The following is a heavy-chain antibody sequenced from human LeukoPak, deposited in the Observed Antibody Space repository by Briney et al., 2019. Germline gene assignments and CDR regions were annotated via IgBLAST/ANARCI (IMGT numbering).Heavy chain of an antibody. CDR3: AKDTLRAPYSGSYRGYYFDY. CDR1: GFTFSSYG. J-gene: IGHJ4*02. CDR2: IRYDGSNK. Sequence: GGSLRLSCAASGFTFSSYGMHWVRQAPGKGLEWVAFIRYDGSNKYYADSVKGRFTISRDNSKNTLYLQMNSLRAEDTAVYYWAKDTLRAPYSGSYRGYYFDYWGQGTLVTVSS. V-gene: IGHV3-30*02. D-gene: IGHD1-26*01.